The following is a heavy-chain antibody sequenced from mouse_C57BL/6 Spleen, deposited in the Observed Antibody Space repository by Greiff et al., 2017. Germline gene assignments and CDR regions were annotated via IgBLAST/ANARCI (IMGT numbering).Heavy chain of an antibody. J-gene: IGHJ4*01. Sequence: VQLQQSGAELARPGASVKMSCKASGHTFTSYTMHWVKQRPGQGLEWIGYINPSSGYTKYNQKFKDKATLTADKSSSTAYMQLSSLTSEDSAVYYCAREEGYDEGYAMDYWGQGTSVTVSS. CDR3: AREEGYDEGYAMDY. V-gene: IGHV1-4*01. CDR2: INPSSGYT. D-gene: IGHD2-2*01. CDR1: GHTFTSYT.